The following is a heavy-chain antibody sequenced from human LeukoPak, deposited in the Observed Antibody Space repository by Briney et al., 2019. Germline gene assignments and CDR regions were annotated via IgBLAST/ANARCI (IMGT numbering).Heavy chain of an antibody. CDR1: GFTFSSYT. CDR3: AKNMGSTGYYTTDY. V-gene: IGHV3-23*01. Sequence: PGGSLRLSCAASGFTFSSYTMSWVRQAQGKGLEWVSVISDPGGSTYYADSVKGRFTISRDNSKNTLFLQMNSLRAEDTTVYYCAKNMGSTGYYTTDYWGQGTLVTVSS. CDR2: ISDPGGST. D-gene: IGHD3/OR15-3a*01. J-gene: IGHJ4*02.